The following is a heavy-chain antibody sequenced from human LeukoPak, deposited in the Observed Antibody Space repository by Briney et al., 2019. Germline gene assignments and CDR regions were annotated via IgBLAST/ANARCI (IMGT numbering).Heavy chain of an antibody. CDR1: GFAFGSEA. J-gene: IGHJ4*02. Sequence: PGGSLRLSCAVSGFAFGSEAMSWVRQSPARGLEWVASIGPGGGTTYYADYVKGWFIISRENAKNSLYLQMNSLRAGDTAVYYCARESRGLAFDYWGQGTLVTVSS. CDR3: ARESRGLAFDY. CDR2: IGPGGGTT. V-gene: IGHV3-23*01. D-gene: IGHD6-19*01.